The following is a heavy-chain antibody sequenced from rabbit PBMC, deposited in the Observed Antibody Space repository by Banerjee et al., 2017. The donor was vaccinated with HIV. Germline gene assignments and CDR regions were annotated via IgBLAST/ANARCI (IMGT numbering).Heavy chain of an antibody. CDR2: IYAGSSGIT. J-gene: IGHJ3*01. CDR1: GFSLSNHYV. V-gene: IGHV1S45*01. D-gene: IGHD4-1*01. Sequence: QEQLEESGGDLVKPEGSLTLTCKASGFSLSNHYVMRWVRQAPGKGLEWIACIYAGSSGITYYASWAKGRFTISKASSTTVTLQMTSLTAADTATYFCARGSGWSGGLDLWGQGTLVTVS. CDR3: ARGSGWSGGLDL.